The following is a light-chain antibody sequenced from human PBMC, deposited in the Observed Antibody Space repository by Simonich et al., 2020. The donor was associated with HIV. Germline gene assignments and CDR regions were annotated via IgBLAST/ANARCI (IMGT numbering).Light chain of an antibody. CDR2: DAS. Sequence: EIVLTQSPGTLSLSPGERATLSCRASQSVSSSYLAWYQQKPGLAPRLLIYDASSRATGTPDRFSGSGSGTDFTLTISRLEPEDFAVYYCQQYGSSPGTFGQGTKLEIK. J-gene: IGKJ2*01. CDR1: QSVSSSY. V-gene: IGKV3D-20*01. CDR3: QQYGSSPGT.